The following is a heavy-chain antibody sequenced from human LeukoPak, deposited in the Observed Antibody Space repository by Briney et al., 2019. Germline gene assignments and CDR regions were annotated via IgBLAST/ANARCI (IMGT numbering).Heavy chain of an antibody. J-gene: IGHJ4*02. D-gene: IGHD6-13*01. CDR1: GYTFTSYG. CDR2: ISAYNGNT. V-gene: IGHV1-18*01. CDR3: ARVWVLAAAGTYFDY. Sequence: ASVRVSCKASGYTFTSYGISWVRQAPGQGLEWMGWISAYNGNTNYAQKLQGRVTMTTDTSTSTAYMELRSLRSDDTAVYYCARVWVLAAAGTYFDYWGQGTLVTVSS.